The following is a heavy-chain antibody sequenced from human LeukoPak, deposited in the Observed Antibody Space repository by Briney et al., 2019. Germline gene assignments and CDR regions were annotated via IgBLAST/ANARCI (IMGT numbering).Heavy chain of an antibody. CDR1: GYTFIDYY. CDR2: ISAYNGNT. V-gene: IGHV1-18*04. Sequence: ASVKVSCKASGYTFIDYYMHWVRQAPGHGLEWMGWISAYNGNTHHAQKFRDRLTLTTDTSTSTAYLELRSLKSDDTAVYYCARDRVGGDLTGESLYWGQGTLVTVSS. J-gene: IGHJ4*02. CDR3: ARDRVGGDLTGESLY. D-gene: IGHD4-17*01.